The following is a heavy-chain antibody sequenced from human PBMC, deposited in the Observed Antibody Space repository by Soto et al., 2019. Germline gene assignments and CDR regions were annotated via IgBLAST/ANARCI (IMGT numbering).Heavy chain of an antibody. V-gene: IGHV3-74*01. D-gene: IGHD3-9*01. Sequence: VQLVESGGGLVQPGGSLRLSCEASRFSLSTYWMYWVRQAPGKGLMWVSRINSDGGIINYADSVKGLFTISRDNAKNTLYLQMNSLRTDDTAVYYCARDLWKYDRHYFDNWGQGTLVTVSS. CDR1: RFSLSTYW. CDR3: ARDLWKYDRHYFDN. J-gene: IGHJ4*02. CDR2: INSDGGII.